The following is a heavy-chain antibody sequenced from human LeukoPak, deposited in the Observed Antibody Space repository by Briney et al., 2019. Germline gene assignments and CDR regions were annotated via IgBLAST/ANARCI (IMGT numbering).Heavy chain of an antibody. V-gene: IGHV3-9*01. CDR2: ISWNSGSI. J-gene: IGHJ6*02. Sequence: PGGSLRLSCAASGFTFDDYAMHWVRQAPGKGLESVSGISWNSGSIDYADSVKGRFTISRDNAKNSLYLQMNSLRAEDTALYYCAKDIGEGAVAASDYYYGMDVWGQGTTVTVSS. CDR3: AKDIGEGAVAASDYYYGMDV. CDR1: GFTFDDYA. D-gene: IGHD6-19*01.